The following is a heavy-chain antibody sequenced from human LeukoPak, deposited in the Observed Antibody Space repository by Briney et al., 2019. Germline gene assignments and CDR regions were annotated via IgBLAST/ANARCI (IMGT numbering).Heavy chain of an antibody. CDR3: ARRRLGRQYYFDY. V-gene: IGHV4-39*07. D-gene: IGHD5-12*01. CDR1: SGSINTSNYY. Sequence: SETLSLTCTVSSGSINTSNYYWGWIRQPPGKGLEWIGNIFYRGGTYYSPSLKSRVTISLDTSRNQFSLNLNSVTAADTAVYYCARRRLGRQYYFDYWGQGTLVTVSS. J-gene: IGHJ4*02. CDR2: IFYRGGT.